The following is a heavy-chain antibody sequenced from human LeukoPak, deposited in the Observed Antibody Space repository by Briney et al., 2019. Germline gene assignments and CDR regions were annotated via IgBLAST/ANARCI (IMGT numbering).Heavy chain of an antibody. CDR3: ASGHYYDSTLFQH. V-gene: IGHV1-69*06. CDR2: IIAIFGTA. Sequence: SVKVSCKASGGTFSSYAISWVRQAPEQGLEWMGGIIAIFGTANYAQKFQGRVTITADKSTSTAYMELSSLRSEDTAVYYCASGHYYDSTLFQHWGQGTLVTVSS. D-gene: IGHD3-22*01. CDR1: GGTFSSYA. J-gene: IGHJ1*01.